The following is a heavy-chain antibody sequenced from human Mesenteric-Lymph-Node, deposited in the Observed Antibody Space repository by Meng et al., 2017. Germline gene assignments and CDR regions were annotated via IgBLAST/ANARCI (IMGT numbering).Heavy chain of an antibody. CDR2: INPSGGST. CDR3: ARDPLAPWEPTAHDDAFDI. Sequence: ASVNVSCMASGYTFTSYYMHWVRQAPGQGLEWMGIINPSGGSTSYAQKFQGRVTMTRDTSTSTVYMGLSSLRSEDTAVYYCARDPLAPWEPTAHDDAFDIWGQGTMVTVSS. V-gene: IGHV1-46*01. D-gene: IGHD1-26*01. CDR1: GYTFTSYY. J-gene: IGHJ3*02.